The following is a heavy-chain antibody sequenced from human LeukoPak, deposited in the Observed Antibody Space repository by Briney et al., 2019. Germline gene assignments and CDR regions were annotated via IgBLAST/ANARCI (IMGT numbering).Heavy chain of an antibody. V-gene: IGHV7-4-1*02. CDR2: INTNTGNP. Sequence: ASVKVSCKASGYTFTSYAMNWVRQAPGQGLEWMGWINTNTGNPTYAQGFTGRFVFSLDTSVSTAYLQISSLKAEDTAVYYCARANQQWLVSWFDPWGQGTLVTVSP. CDR3: ARANQQWLVSWFDP. CDR1: GYTFTSYA. J-gene: IGHJ5*02. D-gene: IGHD6-19*01.